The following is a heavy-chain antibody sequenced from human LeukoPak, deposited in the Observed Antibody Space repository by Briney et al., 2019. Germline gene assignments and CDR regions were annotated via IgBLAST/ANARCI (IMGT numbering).Heavy chain of an antibody. CDR2: ISGSGGST. CDR1: GFTFSSYE. Sequence: GGSLRLSCAASGFTFSSYEMNWVRQAPEKGLEWVSAISGSGGSTYYADSVQGRFTISRDNSKNTLYLQMNSLRAEDTAVYFCAKDREGYYYSFAMDVWGQGTTVTVSS. CDR3: AKDREGYYYSFAMDV. V-gene: IGHV3-23*01. J-gene: IGHJ6*02.